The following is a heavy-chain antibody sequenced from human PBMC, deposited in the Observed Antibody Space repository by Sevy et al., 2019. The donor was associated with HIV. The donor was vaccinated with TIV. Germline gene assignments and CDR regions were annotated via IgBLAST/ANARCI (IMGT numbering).Heavy chain of an antibody. CDR2: INDRGFI. D-gene: IGHD3-10*01. V-gene: IGHV4-59*01. CDR1: GGSMRSYL. Sequence: SETLSLTCSVSGGSMRSYLWSWIRQTPGKGLEWIGNINDRGFINYNPSLTSQVTISIDTSKNHFSLKLASLTAADTAVYYCARAVGSGSHYDWYFDLWGRGILVTVSS. J-gene: IGHJ2*01. CDR3: ARAVGSGSHYDWYFDL.